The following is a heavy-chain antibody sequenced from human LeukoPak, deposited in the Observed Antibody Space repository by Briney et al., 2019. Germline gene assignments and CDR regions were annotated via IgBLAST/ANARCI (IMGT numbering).Heavy chain of an antibody. D-gene: IGHD3-22*01. Sequence: GGSLRLSCAASGFTVSSNYMSRVRQAPGKGLEWVSVIYSGGSTYYADSVKGRFTISRDNSKNTLYLQMNSLRAEDTAAYYCARGSSYYDSSGYFGSGSMDVWGKGTTVTVSS. CDR2: IYSGGST. V-gene: IGHV3-53*01. CDR3: ARGSSYYDSSGYFGSGSMDV. J-gene: IGHJ6*04. CDR1: GFTVSSNY.